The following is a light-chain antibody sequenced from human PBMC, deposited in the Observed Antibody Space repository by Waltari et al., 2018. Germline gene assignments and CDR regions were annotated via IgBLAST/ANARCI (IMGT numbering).Light chain of an antibody. J-gene: IGKJ3*01. V-gene: IGKV1-39*01. CDR1: QSISSY. CDR2: AAS. Sequence: DIQMTQPPSSLSASVGDRVSITCRASQSISSYLNWYQQKPGKAPKLLIYAASSLQSGAPSRLSGSGSGTDFTLTISSLQPEDFATYYCQQSYSTPLFTFGPGTKVDIK. CDR3: QQSYSTPLFT.